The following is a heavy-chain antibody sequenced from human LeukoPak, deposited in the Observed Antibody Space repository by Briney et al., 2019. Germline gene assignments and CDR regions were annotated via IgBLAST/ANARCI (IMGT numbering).Heavy chain of an antibody. CDR2: IYYTGST. Sequence: SETLSLTCTVSGASISDYYWSWIRQSPGKGLEWFGYIYYTGSTKYNPSLESRVTISIDTSKNHLYLKLSSVTAADTAVYYCARGKVPTTPLYGMDVWGQGTTVTVSS. D-gene: IGHD4/OR15-4a*01. V-gene: IGHV4-59*12. J-gene: IGHJ6*02. CDR3: ARGKVPTTPLYGMDV. CDR1: GASISDYY.